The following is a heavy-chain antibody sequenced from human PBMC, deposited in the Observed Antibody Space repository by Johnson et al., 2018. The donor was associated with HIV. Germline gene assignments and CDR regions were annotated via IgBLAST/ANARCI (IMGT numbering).Heavy chain of an antibody. CDR1: GFTVSSNY. J-gene: IGHJ3*02. Sequence: MQLVESGGGLVQPRGSLRLACAASGFTVSSNYLSWVRQAPGKGLDWVSVIYSGGSACYADSVKGRFTISRDNSKNTLYLQMNSLRAEDTAVYYCARRSWAFDAFDIWGQGTMVTVSS. CDR3: ARRSWAFDAFDI. D-gene: IGHD1-26*01. CDR2: IYSGGSA. V-gene: IGHV3-66*01.